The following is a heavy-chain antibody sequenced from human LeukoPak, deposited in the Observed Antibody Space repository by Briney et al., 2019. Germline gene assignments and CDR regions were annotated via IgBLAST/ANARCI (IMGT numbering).Heavy chain of an antibody. CDR1: GFTFSESW. D-gene: IGHD1-1*01. Sequence: GGSLRLSSVVSGFTFSESWTSWVRQAPGKGLGWVASLNLDGSDKYYVDSVKGRFTISRDNAKNSLYLQMDSLRVEDTAVYYCAKGKRYPDYWGQGTLVTVSS. J-gene: IGHJ4*02. CDR3: AKGKRYPDY. V-gene: IGHV3-7*03. CDR2: LNLDGSDK.